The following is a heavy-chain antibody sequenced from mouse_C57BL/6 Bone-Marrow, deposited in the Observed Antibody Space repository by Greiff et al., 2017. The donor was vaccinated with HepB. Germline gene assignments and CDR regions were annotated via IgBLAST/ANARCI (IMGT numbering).Heavy chain of an antibody. V-gene: IGHV1-50*01. CDR1: GYTFTSYW. CDR2: IDPSDSYT. CDR3: ARPPITTVSPYAMDY. J-gene: IGHJ4*01. D-gene: IGHD1-1*01. Sequence: VKQSCKASGYTFTSYWMQWVKQRPGQGLEWIGEIDPSDSYTNYNQKFKGKATLTVDTSSSTAYMQLSSLTSEDSAVYYCARPPITTVSPYAMDYWGQGTSVTVSS.